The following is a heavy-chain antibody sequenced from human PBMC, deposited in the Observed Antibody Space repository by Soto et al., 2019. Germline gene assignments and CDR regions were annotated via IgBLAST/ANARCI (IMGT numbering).Heavy chain of an antibody. D-gene: IGHD2-2*01. J-gene: IGHJ4*02. Sequence: PGGSLRLSCAASGFTFSDYAMNWVRQAPGKGLEWVSAISGTGGSTYYADSVKGRFTISRDNSRNTLYLQMNSLRAVDTAVYYCAKSQLMHVTVVPPAPSDYWGQGTLVTVSS. CDR2: ISGTGGST. V-gene: IGHV3-23*01. CDR3: AKSQLMHVTVVPPAPSDY. CDR1: GFTFSDYA.